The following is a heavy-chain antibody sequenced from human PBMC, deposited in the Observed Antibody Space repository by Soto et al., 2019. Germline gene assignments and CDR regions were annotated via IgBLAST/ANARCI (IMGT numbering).Heavy chain of an antibody. V-gene: IGHV4-39*01. CDR1: GGSISSSSYY. CDR3: ARQIGYNWNPDGWFDP. Sequence: QLQLQESGPGLVKPSETLSLTCTVSGGSISSSSYYWGWIRQPPGKGLEGIGSIYYSGSTYYNPSLKSRLTISIDTSKNQFSLKLSSVTAADTAVYYCARQIGYNWNPDGWFDPWGQGILVTVSS. CDR2: IYYSGST. J-gene: IGHJ5*02. D-gene: IGHD1-1*01.